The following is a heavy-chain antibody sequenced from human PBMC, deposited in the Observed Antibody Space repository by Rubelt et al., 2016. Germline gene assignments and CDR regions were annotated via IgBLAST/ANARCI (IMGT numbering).Heavy chain of an antibody. J-gene: IGHJ4*02. CDR2: LSGSGGST. CDR3: AKDAGYDSSGDQRGADYFDY. V-gene: IGHV3-23*01. Sequence: EVQLLESGGGLVQPGGSLRLSCAASGFTFSSYAMSWVRQAPGKGLEWVSALSGSGGSTYYADSVKGRLTSSRDNSKNTLYLQMNSLRAEDTSVYYCAKDAGYDSSGDQRGADYFDYWGQGTLVTVSS. CDR1: GFTFSSYA. D-gene: IGHD3-22*01.